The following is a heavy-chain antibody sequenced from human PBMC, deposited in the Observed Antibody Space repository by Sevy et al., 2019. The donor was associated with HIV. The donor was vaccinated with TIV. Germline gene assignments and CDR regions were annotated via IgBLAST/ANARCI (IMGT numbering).Heavy chain of an antibody. D-gene: IGHD2-2*01. CDR1: DGSFSGYY. CDR3: ARSPPVVVVPGAPSWFDP. J-gene: IGHJ5*02. CDR2: INESGIT. Sequence: SETLSLTCAVHDGSFSGYYWNWIRQLPGQGLEWIGEINESGITYYNPSLKSRVTISVDTSKKQFSLKLNSVTAADTALYFCARSPPVVVVPGAPSWFDPWGQGTLVTVSS. V-gene: IGHV4-34*01.